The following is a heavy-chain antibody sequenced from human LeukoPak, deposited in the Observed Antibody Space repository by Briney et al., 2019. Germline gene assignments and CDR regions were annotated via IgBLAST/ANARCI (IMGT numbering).Heavy chain of an antibody. V-gene: IGHV4-39*07. CDR2: IYYSGST. CDR1: GGSISSSDYY. Sequence: PSETLSLTCTVSGGSISSSDYYWGWIRQPPGKGLEWIGSIYYSGSTYYNPSLKSRVTISVDTSKNQFSLKLSSATAADTAVYYCARGRTYSSSSGRIDPWGQGTLVTVSS. J-gene: IGHJ5*02. CDR3: ARGRTYSSSSGRIDP. D-gene: IGHD6-6*01.